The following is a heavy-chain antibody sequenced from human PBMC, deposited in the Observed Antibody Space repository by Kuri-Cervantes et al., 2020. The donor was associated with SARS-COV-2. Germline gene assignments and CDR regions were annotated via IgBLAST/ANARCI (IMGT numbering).Heavy chain of an antibody. CDR2: ISSSSSYI. V-gene: IGHV3-21*01. Sequence: GGSLRLSCAASGFTFSNAWMSWVRQAPGKGLEWVSSISSSSSYIYYADSVKGRFTISRDNAKNSLYLQMNSLRAEDTAVYYCARGIAMAVPREYYFDYWGQGTLVTVSS. CDR1: GFTFSNAW. J-gene: IGHJ4*02. CDR3: ARGIAMAVPREYYFDY. D-gene: IGHD2-2*01.